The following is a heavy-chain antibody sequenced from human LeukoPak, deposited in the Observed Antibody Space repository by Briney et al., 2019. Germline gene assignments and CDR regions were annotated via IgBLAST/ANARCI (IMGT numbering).Heavy chain of an antibody. D-gene: IGHD4-11*01. J-gene: IGHJ3*02. CDR1: GFIFGDYA. Sequence: GGSLRLSCTASGFIFGDYAMSWVRQAPGKGLEWVGFIRSKTYGATTEYAASVKDRFTISRDDSKSIAYLQMNSLKTEDTAVYYCTTSGALHDYRACDIWAKGQWSPSLQ. CDR2: IRSKTYGATT. CDR3: TTSGALHDYRACDI. V-gene: IGHV3-49*04.